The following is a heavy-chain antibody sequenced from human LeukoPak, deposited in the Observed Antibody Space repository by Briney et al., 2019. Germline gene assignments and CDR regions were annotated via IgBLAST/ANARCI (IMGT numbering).Heavy chain of an antibody. Sequence: PGGPLRLSCAASGFTFSSYAMSWVRQAPGKGLEWVSAISGSGGSTYYTDSVKGRFTISRDNSQNTLYLQMNSLRAEDTALYYCAKHVRETGYSWYYYGSGSYFRGQGTLVTVSS. CDR3: AKHVRETGYSWYYYGSGSYF. V-gene: IGHV3-23*01. CDR2: ISGSGGST. J-gene: IGHJ4*02. CDR1: GFTFSSYA. D-gene: IGHD3-10*01.